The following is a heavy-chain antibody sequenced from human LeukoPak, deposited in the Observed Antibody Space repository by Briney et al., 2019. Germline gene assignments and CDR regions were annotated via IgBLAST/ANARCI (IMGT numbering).Heavy chain of an antibody. CDR1: GGSISSGGYS. CDR3: ARAHMVRGVITAFDY. V-gene: IGHV4-30-2*01. Sequence: SETLSLTSAVSGGSISSGGYSWSWIRQPPGKGLEWIGYIYHSGSIYYNPSLKSRVTISVDRSKNQFSLKLSSVTAADTAVYYCARAHMVRGVITAFDYWGQGTLVTVSS. CDR2: IYHSGSI. J-gene: IGHJ4*02. D-gene: IGHD3-10*01.